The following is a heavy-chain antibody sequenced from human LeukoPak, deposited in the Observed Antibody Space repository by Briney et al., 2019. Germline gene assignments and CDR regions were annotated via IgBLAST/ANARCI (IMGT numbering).Heavy chain of an antibody. D-gene: IGHD3-3*01. V-gene: IGHV4-4*07. Sequence: PSETLSLTCTVSGGSISSYYWSWIRQPAGKGLEWIGRIYTSGSTNYNPSLKSRVTMSVDTSKNQFSLKLSSVTAADTAVYYCARPGDFWSGYSFDAFDIWGQGTMVTVSS. CDR2: IYTSGST. CDR1: GGSISSYY. J-gene: IGHJ3*02. CDR3: ARPGDFWSGYSFDAFDI.